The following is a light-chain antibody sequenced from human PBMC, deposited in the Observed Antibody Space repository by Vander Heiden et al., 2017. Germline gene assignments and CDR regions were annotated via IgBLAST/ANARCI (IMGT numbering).Light chain of an antibody. V-gene: IGLV2-14*03. J-gene: IGLJ2*01. CDR1: SNDVGGYNY. CDR3: SSYTRTSSLV. CDR2: DVS. Sequence: QSALTQPHSVSGSPGQSIPLSCTGTSNDVGGYNYVSWYQQHPGKAPKLMIYDVSNRPSGVSDRFSGSKSGNTASLTISVLQAEDEADYYCSSYTRTSSLVFGGGTKLAVL.